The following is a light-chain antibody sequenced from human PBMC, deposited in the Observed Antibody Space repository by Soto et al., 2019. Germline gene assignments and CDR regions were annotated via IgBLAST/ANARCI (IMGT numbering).Light chain of an antibody. J-gene: IGKJ1*01. Sequence: EIVMTQSPATLSVSPGERATLSCRASQSVSSDLAWYHQKPGQAPRLLIYGASTRATGIPARFSGSGSGTEFTLTINSLQSEDFAVYYCQQYNNWPRTFGQGTKAEIQ. CDR2: GAS. V-gene: IGKV3-15*01. CDR1: QSVSSD. CDR3: QQYNNWPRT.